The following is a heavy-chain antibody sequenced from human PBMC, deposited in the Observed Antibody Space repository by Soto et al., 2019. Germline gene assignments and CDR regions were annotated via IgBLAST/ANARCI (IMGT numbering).Heavy chain of an antibody. CDR2: INHSGST. CDR3: ARTAGAVAGVWVY. J-gene: IGHJ4*02. CDR1: GGSFSGYY. V-gene: IGHV4-34*01. D-gene: IGHD6-19*01. Sequence: SETLSLTCAVYGGSFSGYYWSWIRQPPGKGLEWIGEINHSGSTNYNPSLKSRVTISVDTSKNQFSLKLSSVTAADTAVYYCARTAGAVAGVWVYWGQGTLVTVSS.